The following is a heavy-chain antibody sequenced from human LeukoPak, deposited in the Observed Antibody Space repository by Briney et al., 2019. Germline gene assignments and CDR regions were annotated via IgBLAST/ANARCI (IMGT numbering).Heavy chain of an antibody. Sequence: GASVTVSFKASGYTXSNYGISWVHQAPGQGLEWMGWISAYNGNTNYAQKLQGRVTLTTDTSTSTAYMELRSLRSDDTAVYYCARANYGGNGYFDYWGQGTLVTVSS. D-gene: IGHD4-23*01. V-gene: IGHV1-18*01. J-gene: IGHJ4*02. CDR3: ARANYGGNGYFDY. CDR2: ISAYNGNT. CDR1: GYTXSNYG.